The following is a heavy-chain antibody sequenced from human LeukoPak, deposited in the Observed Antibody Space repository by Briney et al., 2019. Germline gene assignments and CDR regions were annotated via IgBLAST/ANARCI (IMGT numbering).Heavy chain of an antibody. J-gene: IGHJ6*02. Sequence: GGSLRLSCAASGFTFSSYWMSWVRQAPGKGLEWVANIKQDGSEKYYVDSVKGRFTISRDNAKNSLYLQMNSLRAEDTAVYYCAREIRALYSGMDVWGQGTTVTVSS. CDR2: IKQDGSEK. CDR3: AREIRALYSGMDV. V-gene: IGHV3-7*01. CDR1: GFTFSSYW.